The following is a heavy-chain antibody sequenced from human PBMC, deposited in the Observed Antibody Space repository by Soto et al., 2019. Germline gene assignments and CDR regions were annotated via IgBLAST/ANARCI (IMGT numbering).Heavy chain of an antibody. CDR2: ISNTGNT. J-gene: IGHJ4*02. CDR3: ARDSAVGSSKRGFEY. D-gene: IGHD2-2*01. V-gene: IGHV4-59*01. CDR1: GGSISGYY. Sequence: VQLQESGPRLVRPSETLSLSCTVSGGSISGYYWNWIRQPPGRGLEWIGYISNTGNTNYNPSLKSRVSISVDTSKNQVSLNLRAVTAEDTALYYCARDSAVGSSKRGFEYWGQGTLVTVSP.